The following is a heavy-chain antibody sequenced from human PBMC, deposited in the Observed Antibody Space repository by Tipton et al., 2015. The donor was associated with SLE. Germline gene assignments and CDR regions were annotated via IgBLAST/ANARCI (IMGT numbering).Heavy chain of an antibody. Sequence: TLSLTCTVSGYSISRGYYWGWIRQPPGGGLEWLGSFYPGGTAYYNPSLKRRVTFSVDTANNQFSLKLTSVTAADTAVYYCARDPLRDYGGQTAPESWGQGTLVTVSS. CDR3: ARDPLRDYGGQTAPES. V-gene: IGHV4-38-2*02. D-gene: IGHD4-23*01. J-gene: IGHJ5*02. CDR2: FYPGGTA. CDR1: GYSISRGYY.